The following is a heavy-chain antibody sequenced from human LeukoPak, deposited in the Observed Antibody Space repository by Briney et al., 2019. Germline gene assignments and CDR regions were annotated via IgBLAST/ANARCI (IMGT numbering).Heavy chain of an antibody. CDR3: ARQGGGYCGGDCYSDWFDP. D-gene: IGHD2-21*02. J-gene: IGHJ5*02. CDR2: IYYSGST. V-gene: IGHV4-59*08. Sequence: SETLSLTCTVSGGSISSYYWSWIRQPPGKGLEWIGYIYYSGSTNYNPPLKSRVTISVDTSKNEFSLKLSSVTAADTAVYYCARQGGGYCGGDCYSDWFDPWGQGTLVTVSS. CDR1: GGSISSYY.